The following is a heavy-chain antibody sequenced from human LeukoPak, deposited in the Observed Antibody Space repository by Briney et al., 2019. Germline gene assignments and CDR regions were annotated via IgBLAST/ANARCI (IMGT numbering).Heavy chain of an antibody. D-gene: IGHD3-10*01. Sequence: SETLSLTCTVSDDSISNYYWSWIRQPPGKGLEWIGYISHSGSTKYNPSLKSRVTISVDTSKNQFSLKLSSVTAADTAVYYCARHLLWFGELPYYYYGMDVWGQGTTVTVSS. J-gene: IGHJ6*02. CDR3: ARHLLWFGELPYYYYGMDV. CDR2: ISHSGST. V-gene: IGHV4-59*08. CDR1: DDSISNYY.